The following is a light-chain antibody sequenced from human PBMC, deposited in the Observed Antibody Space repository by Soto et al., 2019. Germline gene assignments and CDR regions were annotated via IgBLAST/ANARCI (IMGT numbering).Light chain of an antibody. CDR2: VAS. CDR1: QVISSY. J-gene: IGKJ4*02. V-gene: IGKV1D-13*01. CDR3: QHLNKYPLLT. Sequence: AIQLTQSPSSLSASVGDRVTFTCRASQVISSYMAWYRQKPGQAPKLLIFVASSLESGVPSMYSGSGSGTDFTLTISSLQPEDFASYYCQHLNKYPLLTFGGGTKVEIK.